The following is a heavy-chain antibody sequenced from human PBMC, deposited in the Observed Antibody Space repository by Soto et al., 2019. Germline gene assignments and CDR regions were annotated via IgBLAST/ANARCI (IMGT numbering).Heavy chain of an antibody. CDR1: GFTFSSYA. V-gene: IGHV3-23*01. CDR3: ARPYGGKIGDAPDL. J-gene: IGHJ3*01. Sequence: GGSLRLSCVASGFTFSSYAMSWVRQVPGKGLEWVSTISDAAGSAYYVDSVKGRFTISRDNSKKTLYLQMNSLRAEDSAVYYCARPYGGKIGDAPDLWGPGTMVT. D-gene: IGHD4-17*01. CDR2: ISDAAGSA.